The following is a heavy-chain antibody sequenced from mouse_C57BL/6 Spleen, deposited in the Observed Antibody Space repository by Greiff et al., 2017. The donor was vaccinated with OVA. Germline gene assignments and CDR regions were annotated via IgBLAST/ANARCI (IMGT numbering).Heavy chain of an antibody. D-gene: IGHD1-1*01. Sequence: QVQLQQPGAELVKPGASVKVSCKASGYTFTSYWMHWVKQRPGQGLEWIGRIHPSDSDTNYNQKFKGKATLTVDTSSSTAYMQLSSRTSEDSAVVFCATYYDDSSYDLYYFEYWGQGTTLTVSS. CDR2: IHPSDSDT. V-gene: IGHV1-74*01. J-gene: IGHJ2*01. CDR1: GYTFTSYW. CDR3: ATYYDDSSYDLYYFEY.